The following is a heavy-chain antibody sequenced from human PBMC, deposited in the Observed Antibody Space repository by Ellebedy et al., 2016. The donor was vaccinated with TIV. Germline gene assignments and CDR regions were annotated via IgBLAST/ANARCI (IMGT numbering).Heavy chain of an antibody. CDR2: ISFDGINK. CDR3: AREWIYFDY. CDR1: GFTFSSYV. Sequence: GESLKISCAASGFTFSSYVIHWVRQAPGKGLEWVAVISFDGINKYYADSVKGRFTISRDNSKNTLYLQMNSLRAEDTDVYYCAREWIYFDYWGQGTLVTVSS. V-gene: IGHV3-30-3*01. J-gene: IGHJ4*02. D-gene: IGHD5-12*01.